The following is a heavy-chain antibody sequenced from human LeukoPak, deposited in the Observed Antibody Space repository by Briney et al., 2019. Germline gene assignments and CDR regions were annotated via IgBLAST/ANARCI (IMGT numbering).Heavy chain of an antibody. CDR3: ARDFVVAGISGLDY. CDR1: GYTFTGYY. J-gene: IGHJ4*02. D-gene: IGHD6-19*01. CDR2: INPNSGGT. Sequence: ASVKVSCKASGYTFTGYYMHWMRQAPGQGPEWMGWINPNSGGTNYAQKFQGRVTMTRDTSISTAYMEPSRLRPDVTAAYDCARDFVVAGISGLDYWGQGTLVTVSS. V-gene: IGHV1-2*02.